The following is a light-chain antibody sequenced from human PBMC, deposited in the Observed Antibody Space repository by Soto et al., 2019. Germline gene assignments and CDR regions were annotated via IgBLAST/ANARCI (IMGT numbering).Light chain of an antibody. CDR3: QHCQSSPLT. CDR1: QSISIY. J-gene: IGKJ4*01. V-gene: IGKV3-20*01. CDR2: DAS. Sequence: EIVLTQSPGTLSLSPGERATLSCRASQSISIYLAWYQQKLGQAPRLLIYDASSRATGIPDRFSGSGSGTDFTLTISRLEPEDFAVSYCQHCQSSPLTFGGGTMVEIK.